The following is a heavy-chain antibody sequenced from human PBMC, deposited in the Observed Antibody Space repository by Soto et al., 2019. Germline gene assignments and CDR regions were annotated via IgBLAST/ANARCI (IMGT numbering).Heavy chain of an antibody. CDR1: GGSISSGGYS. CDR3: ARVDYGDDGNWFDP. V-gene: IGHV4-30-2*01. CDR2: IYHSGST. Sequence: SETLSLTCAVSGGSISSGGYSWSWIRQPPGKGLEWIGYIYHSGSTYYNPSLKSRVTISVDRSKNQFSLKLSSVTAADTAVYYCARVDYGDDGNWFDPWGEGTPVPVSP. J-gene: IGHJ5*02. D-gene: IGHD4-17*01.